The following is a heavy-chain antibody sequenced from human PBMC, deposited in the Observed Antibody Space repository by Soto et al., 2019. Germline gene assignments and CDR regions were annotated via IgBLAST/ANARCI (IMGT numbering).Heavy chain of an antibody. V-gene: IGHV2-5*02. CDR3: AHIRSYTLYYYYYMDV. Sequence: SCPTLVNPPPNLPLTCTFSGVSLRTCGGGVGWVRPPPGKALEWLALIYWDDDKRYSPSLKSRLTITKDTSKNQVVLTMTNMDPVDTATYYCAHIRSYTLYYYYYMDVWGKGTTVTVSS. CDR2: IYWDDDK. D-gene: IGHD2-2*02. CDR1: GVSLRTCGGG. J-gene: IGHJ6*03.